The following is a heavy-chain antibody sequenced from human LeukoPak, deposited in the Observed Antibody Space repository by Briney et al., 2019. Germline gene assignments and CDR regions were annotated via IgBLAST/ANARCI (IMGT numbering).Heavy chain of an antibody. Sequence: PGGSLRLSCVASGFTFSDYFMTWIRHPPGKPLECVSYISTIDGIIYYADSVKDRFTISRDNAKSSLFLQMNNLRAEDTAVYYCAKASWGMDVWGQGSSVIVS. CDR2: ISTIDGII. CDR1: GFTFSDYF. V-gene: IGHV3-11*01. J-gene: IGHJ6*02. CDR3: AKASWGMDV.